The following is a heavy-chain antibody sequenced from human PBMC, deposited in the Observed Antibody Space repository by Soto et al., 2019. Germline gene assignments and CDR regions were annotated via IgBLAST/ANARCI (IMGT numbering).Heavy chain of an antibody. CDR1: GFTFNNAG. Sequence: GGSLRLSCAASGFTFNNAGMNWVRQAPGKGLEWVGRIKSKADGGTTDSATPVKGRFTISRDDSKNTLYLQMNSLKSEDTAVYYCTTYIAAGYFDYWGQGTLVTSPQ. V-gene: IGHV3-15*07. CDR2: IKSKADGGTT. D-gene: IGHD6-13*01. J-gene: IGHJ4*02. CDR3: TTYIAAGYFDY.